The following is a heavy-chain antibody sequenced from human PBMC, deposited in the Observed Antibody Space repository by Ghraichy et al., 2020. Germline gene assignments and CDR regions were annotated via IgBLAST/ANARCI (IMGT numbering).Heavy chain of an antibody. Sequence: SQTLSLTCTVSGDSISTDTYYWSWIRQPAGKGLEWIGRIYASGSTNYTPSLKSRVTISVDTSRNQFSLELTSVTAADTAVYYCARGLRHVAVAGIWGQGTLVTVSS. CDR2: IYASGST. J-gene: IGHJ4*02. CDR3: ARGLRHVAVAGI. CDR1: GDSISTDTYY. V-gene: IGHV4-61*02. D-gene: IGHD6-19*01.